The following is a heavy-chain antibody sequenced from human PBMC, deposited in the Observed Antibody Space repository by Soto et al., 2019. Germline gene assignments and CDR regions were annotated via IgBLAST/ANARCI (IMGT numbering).Heavy chain of an antibody. J-gene: IGHJ5*02. V-gene: IGHV4-34*01. D-gene: IGHD3-9*01. CDR2: INHSGST. CDR1: GGSFSGYY. CDR3: ARGGLDILTGYSPRRWFDP. Sequence: SETLSLTCAVYGGSFSGYYWSWIRQPPGKGLEWIGEINHSGSTNYNPSLKSRVTISVDTSKNQFSLKLSSVTAADTAVYYCARGGLDILTGYSPRRWFDPWGQGTLVTVSS.